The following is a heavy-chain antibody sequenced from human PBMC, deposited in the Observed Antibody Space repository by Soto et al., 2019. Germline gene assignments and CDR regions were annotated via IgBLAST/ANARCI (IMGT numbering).Heavy chain of an antibody. CDR3: ARDGAVAGTGIWFDP. CDR2: IYYSGST. V-gene: IGHV4-59*01. Sequence: ETLSLTCTVSGGSISIYYWSWILQPPGKGLEWIWYIYYSGSTNYNPSLKSRVTISVDTSKNQFSLKLSSVTAADTAVYYCARDGAVAGTGIWFDPWGQGTLVTVSS. CDR1: GGSISIYY. J-gene: IGHJ5*02. D-gene: IGHD6-19*01.